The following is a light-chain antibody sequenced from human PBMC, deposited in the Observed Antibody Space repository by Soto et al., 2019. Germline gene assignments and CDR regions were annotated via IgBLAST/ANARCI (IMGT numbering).Light chain of an antibody. CDR3: QQTYTTRPST. V-gene: IGKV1-39*01. CDR2: RTS. CDR1: QATPSD. J-gene: IGKJ1*01. Sequence: DLQVTQSTSTLSGSIGDRLTITCRASQATPSDVSWYRHKPGRAPELLIYRTSKLQSGVPSRFSGSGSGTDFTLTIGSLQPEDVATYYCQQTYTTRPSTFGQGTKVDIK.